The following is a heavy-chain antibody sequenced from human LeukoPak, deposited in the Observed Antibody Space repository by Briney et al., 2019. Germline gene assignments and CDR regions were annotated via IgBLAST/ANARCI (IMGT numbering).Heavy chain of an antibody. V-gene: IGHV4-34*01. D-gene: IGHD2/OR15-2a*01. J-gene: IGHJ1*01. CDR3: ARRVIRYFQH. Sequence: SETLSLTCAASGGSFSGYYWSWIRQPPGKGLEWIGEINHSGSTNYNPSLKSRVTTSVDTSKNQFSLKLSSVTAADSVGYYCARRVIRYFQHWGEGTLVTVSS. CDR2: INHSGST. CDR1: GGSFSGYY.